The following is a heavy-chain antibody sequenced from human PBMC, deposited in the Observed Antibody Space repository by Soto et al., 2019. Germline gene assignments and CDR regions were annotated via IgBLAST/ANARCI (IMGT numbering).Heavy chain of an antibody. CDR3: AREDRGMVRGVMGGHYYYMAV. CDR1: GYTFTSYG. CDR2: ISAYNGNT. Sequence: QVQLVQSGAEVKKPGASVKVSCKASGYTFTSYGISWVRQAPGQGLEWMGWISAYNGNTNYAQKLQGRVTMTTDTSTSTAYRELRSLRSDDTAVYYCAREDRGMVRGVMGGHYYYMAVWGKGTTVTVSS. J-gene: IGHJ6*03. V-gene: IGHV1-18*01. D-gene: IGHD3-10*01.